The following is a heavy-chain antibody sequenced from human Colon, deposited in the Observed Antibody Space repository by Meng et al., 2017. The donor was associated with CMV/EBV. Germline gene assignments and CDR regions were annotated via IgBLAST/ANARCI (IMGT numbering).Heavy chain of an antibody. CDR3: ARGLYGSGRHQIDY. D-gene: IGHD3-10*01. J-gene: IGHJ4*02. V-gene: IGHV4-34*01. CDR1: GGSFSGYS. CDR2: INHSGST. Sequence: QWRLQQGGAGLLQPSGPLSPTLAVYGGSFSGYSWSWIRQPPGKGLEWIGEINHSGSTNYNPSLKSRVTISVDTSKNQFSLKLSSVTAADTAVYYCARGLYGSGRHQIDYWGQGTLVTVSS.